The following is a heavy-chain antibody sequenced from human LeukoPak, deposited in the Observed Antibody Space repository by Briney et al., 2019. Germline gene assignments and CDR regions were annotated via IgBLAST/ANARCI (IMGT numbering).Heavy chain of an antibody. J-gene: IGHJ3*02. CDR3: ARSYCGGDCYLWNAFDI. D-gene: IGHD2-21*02. CDR1: GFTFSSNY. V-gene: IGHV3-66*01. Sequence: PGGSLRLSCAASGFTFSSNYMSWVRQAPGKGLEWVSVIYSGGSTYYADSVKGRFTISRDNSKNTLYLQMNSLRAEDTAVYYCARSYCGGDCYLWNAFDIWGQGTMVTVSS. CDR2: IYSGGST.